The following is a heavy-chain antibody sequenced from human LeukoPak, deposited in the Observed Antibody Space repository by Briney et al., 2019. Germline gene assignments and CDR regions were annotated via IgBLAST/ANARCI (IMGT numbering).Heavy chain of an antibody. CDR1: GFTFSSSA. CDR2: ISGSGGST. V-gene: IGHV3-23*01. Sequence: GGSLRLSCAASGFTFSSSAMSWLRQAPGKGLEWVSAISGSGGSTYYADSVKGRFTISRDNSKSTLYLQLNSLRAEDTALYYCAKSPIAAAGTRYFQYWGQGTLVIVSS. J-gene: IGHJ1*01. CDR3: AKSPIAAAGTRYFQY. D-gene: IGHD6-13*01.